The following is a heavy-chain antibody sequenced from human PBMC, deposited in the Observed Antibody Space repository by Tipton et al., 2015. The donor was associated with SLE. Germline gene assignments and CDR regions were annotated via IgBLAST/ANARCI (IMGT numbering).Heavy chain of an antibody. D-gene: IGHD7-27*01. CDR1: DASISTYF. CDR3: ARSQLGIGFDY. Sequence: TLSLTCTVSDASISTYFWSWIRQPPGKGLEWIGYIYYSGSTNYNPSLKSRVTISVDTSKNQFSRKLSSVTAADTAVYYCARSQLGIGFDYWGQGTLVTVSS. CDR2: IYYSGST. V-gene: IGHV4-59*08. J-gene: IGHJ4*02.